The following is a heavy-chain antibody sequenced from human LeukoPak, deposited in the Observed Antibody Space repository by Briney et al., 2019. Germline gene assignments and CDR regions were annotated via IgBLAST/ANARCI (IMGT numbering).Heavy chain of an antibody. J-gene: IGHJ4*02. D-gene: IGHD5-12*01. CDR3: TREGDIVANEVNY. CDR2: IRSKAYGGTT. Sequence: GGSLRLSCTASGFTFGDYAMSWFRQAPGKGLEWVGFIRSKAYGGTTEYAASVKGRFTISRDDSKSIAYLQMNSLKTEDTAVYYCTREGDIVANEVNYWGQGTLVTVSS. V-gene: IGHV3-49*03. CDR1: GFTFGDYA.